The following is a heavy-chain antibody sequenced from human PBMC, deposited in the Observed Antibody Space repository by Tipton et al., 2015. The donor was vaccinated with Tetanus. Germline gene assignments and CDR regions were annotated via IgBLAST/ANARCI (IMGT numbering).Heavy chain of an antibody. Sequence: TLSLTCAVYGGSFSGYYWSWIRQPPGKGLEWIGEINHSGSTNYNPSLKSRVTISVDTSKNQFSLKLSSVTAADTAVYYCARASRIAARPYGYWGQGTLVTVSS. CDR2: INHSGST. V-gene: IGHV4-34*01. CDR3: ARASRIAARPYGY. D-gene: IGHD6-6*01. J-gene: IGHJ4*02. CDR1: GGSFSGYY.